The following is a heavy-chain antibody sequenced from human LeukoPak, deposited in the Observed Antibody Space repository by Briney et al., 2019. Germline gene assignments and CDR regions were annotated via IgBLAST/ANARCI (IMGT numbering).Heavy chain of an antibody. D-gene: IGHD6-19*01. V-gene: IGHV4-59*01. CDR2: SYYSGST. Sequence: SETLSLTCTVSGGSISSYYWSWIRQPPGKGLEWIWYSYYSGSTNYNPSLKSRVTISLDTSKNQFSLKLNSVTAADTAVYYCARGGLSSGWYGWGQGTLVTVSS. J-gene: IGHJ4*02. CDR1: GGSISSYY. CDR3: ARGGLSSGWYG.